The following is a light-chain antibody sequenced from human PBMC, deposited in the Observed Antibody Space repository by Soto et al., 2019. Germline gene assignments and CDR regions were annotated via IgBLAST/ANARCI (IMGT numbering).Light chain of an antibody. CDR3: QQLHSYPIT. CDR1: QSVTSY. Sequence: VLTQSPATLSLSPGERATLSCRASQSVTSYLAWYQQRPGQAPRLLIYDASRRATGIPARFSGSESGAVFTLTISSLQPEDFATYYCQQLHSYPITFGQGTRLEIK. CDR2: DAS. V-gene: IGKV3-11*01. J-gene: IGKJ5*01.